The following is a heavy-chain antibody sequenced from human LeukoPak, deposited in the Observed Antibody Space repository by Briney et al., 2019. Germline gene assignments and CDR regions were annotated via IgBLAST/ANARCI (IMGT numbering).Heavy chain of an antibody. J-gene: IGHJ4*02. V-gene: IGHV4-31*03. CDR3: ARAGDYCGGDCYLNSIFDY. D-gene: IGHD2-21*02. CDR1: GGSISSGGYY. CDR2: IYYSGST. Sequence: PSQTLSLTCTVSGGSISSGGYYWSWIRQHPGKGLEWIGYIYYSGSTYYNPSLKSRVTISVDTSKSQFSLKLSSVTAADTAVYYCARAGDYCGGDCYLNSIFDYWGQGTLVTVSS.